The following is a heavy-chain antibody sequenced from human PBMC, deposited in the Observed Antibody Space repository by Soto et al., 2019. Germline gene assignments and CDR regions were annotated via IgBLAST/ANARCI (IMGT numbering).Heavy chain of an antibody. V-gene: IGHV4-59*01. J-gene: IGHJ5*02. CDR1: GGSISSYY. CDR2: IYYSGST. CDR3: AREHSRRNWFDP. D-gene: IGHD6-13*01. Sequence: SETLSLTCTVSGGSISSYYWSWIRQPPGKGLEWIGYIYYSGSTNYNPSLKSRVTISVDTSKNQFSLKLSSVTAADTAVYYCAREHSRRNWFDPWGQGTLVTVSS.